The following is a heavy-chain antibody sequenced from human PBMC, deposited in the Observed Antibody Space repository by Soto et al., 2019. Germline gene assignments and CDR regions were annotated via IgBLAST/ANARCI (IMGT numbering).Heavy chain of an antibody. V-gene: IGHV1-46*01. CDR3: ARDLWRAFGSPPTVVRVSWFDP. CDR2: INPSGGST. D-gene: IGHD4-17*01. Sequence: QVQLVQSGAEVKKPGASVKVSCKASGYTFTSYYMHWVRQAPGQGLEWMGIINPSGGSTSYAQKFQGRVTMTRDTSTSTVYMELSSLRSEDTAVYYCARDLWRAFGSPPTVVRVSWFDPWGQGTLVTVSS. J-gene: IGHJ5*02. CDR1: GYTFTSYY.